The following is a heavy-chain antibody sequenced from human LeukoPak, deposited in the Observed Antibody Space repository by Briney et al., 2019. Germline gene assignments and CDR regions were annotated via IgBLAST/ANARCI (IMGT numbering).Heavy chain of an antibody. J-gene: IGHJ4*02. Sequence: ASVKVSCKASGYTFTSYGISWVRQAPGQGLEWMGWISAYNGNTNYAQKLQGRVTMTTDTSTSTAYMEPRSLRSDDTAVYYCARTGIAVAGTSTFDYWGQGTLVTVSS. D-gene: IGHD6-19*01. CDR1: GYTFTSYG. CDR2: ISAYNGNT. V-gene: IGHV1-18*01. CDR3: ARTGIAVAGTSTFDY.